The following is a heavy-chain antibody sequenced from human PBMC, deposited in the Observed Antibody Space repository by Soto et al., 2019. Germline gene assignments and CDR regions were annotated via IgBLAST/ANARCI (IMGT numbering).Heavy chain of an antibody. CDR1: GFTVSSNS. J-gene: IGHJ4*02. D-gene: IGHD3-10*01. CDR2: IYSGGST. Sequence: EVQLVESGGGLVQPGGSLRLSCAASGFTVSSNSMSWVRQAPGKGLEWVSVIYSGGSTYYADSVKGRFTISRDNSKNTLYLQMNSLRAEDTAVYYCARDGLGSGSYSYYFDYWGQGTLVTVSS. CDR3: ARDGLGSGSYSYYFDY. V-gene: IGHV3-66*01.